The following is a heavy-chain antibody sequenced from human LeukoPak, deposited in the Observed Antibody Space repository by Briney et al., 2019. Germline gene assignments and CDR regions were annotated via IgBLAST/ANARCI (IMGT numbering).Heavy chain of an antibody. V-gene: IGHV3-74*01. Sequence: GGSLRLSCAGSGFTFNNYWMHWVRQVPGKGLEWVSRINGDGRSTSYADSVKGRFAISRDNVENTLYLQMSSLKAEDTAMYYCARDDSGYHAYWGQGTLVTVPS. J-gene: IGHJ4*02. CDR3: ARDDSGYHAY. CDR2: INGDGRST. CDR1: GFTFNNYW. D-gene: IGHD3-22*01.